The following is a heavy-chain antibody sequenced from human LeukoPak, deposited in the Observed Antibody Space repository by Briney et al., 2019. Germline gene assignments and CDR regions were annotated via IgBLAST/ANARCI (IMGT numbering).Heavy chain of an antibody. V-gene: IGHV1-2*02. Sequence: ASVQVSCKASGYTFSDYYTHWVRQAPGQGLEWMGWINAKSGGTKYEQKFQGRVTMTRDTSISTAYMELSSLKSDDTAVYYCVRDVTRGGRWGQGTLVTVSS. CDR1: GYTFSDYY. J-gene: IGHJ4*02. CDR2: INAKSGGT. CDR3: VRDVTRGGR. D-gene: IGHD3-10*01.